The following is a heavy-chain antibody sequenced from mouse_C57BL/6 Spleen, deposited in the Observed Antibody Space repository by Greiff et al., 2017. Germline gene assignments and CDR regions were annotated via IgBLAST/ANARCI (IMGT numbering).Heavy chain of an antibody. Sequence: VQLQQSGAELMKPGASAKLSCKATGYTFTGSWVEGVKQRPGHGLEWIGEILPGSGSTKYNAKFKGKATFTADTSSNTAYMQLRSRTTEDSAIYYCARWGSKRAMDCWGQGTSGNVCS. CDR2: ILPGSGST. J-gene: IGHJ4*01. CDR3: ARWGSKRAMDC. V-gene: IGHV1-9*01. D-gene: IGHD2-5*01. CDR1: GYTFTGSW.